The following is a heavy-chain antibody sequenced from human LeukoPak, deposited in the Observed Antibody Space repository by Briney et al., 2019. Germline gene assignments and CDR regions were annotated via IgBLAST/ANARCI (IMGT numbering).Heavy chain of an antibody. D-gene: IGHD3/OR15-3a*01. Sequence: SETLSLTCTVSGGSISSALYHWGRIRQPPGKNLEWLGSVYYTGSTHNNPSLKSRVTISVDTSKNQFSLNLSSVTAADTAVYYCARQEIGLRSFDPWGQGTLVTVSS. CDR3: ARQEIGLRSFDP. CDR1: GGSISSALYH. V-gene: IGHV4-39*01. J-gene: IGHJ5*02. CDR2: VYYTGST.